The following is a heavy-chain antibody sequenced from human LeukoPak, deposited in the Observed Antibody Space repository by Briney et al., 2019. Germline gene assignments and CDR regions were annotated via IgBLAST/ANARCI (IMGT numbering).Heavy chain of an antibody. Sequence: GGSLRLSCAASGFTFSSYGMSWVRQAPGKGLEWVSAISGSGGSTYYADSVKGRFTISRDNSKNTLYLQMNSLRAEDTAVYYCARGQLWLPQFDYWGQGTLVTVSS. CDR2: ISGSGGST. V-gene: IGHV3-23*01. CDR1: GFTFSSYG. J-gene: IGHJ4*02. CDR3: ARGQLWLPQFDY. D-gene: IGHD5-18*01.